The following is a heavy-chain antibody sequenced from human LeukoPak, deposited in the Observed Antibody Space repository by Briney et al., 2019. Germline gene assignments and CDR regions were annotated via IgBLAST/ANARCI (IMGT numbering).Heavy chain of an antibody. CDR1: GGSIYTSSYY. D-gene: IGHD6-13*01. Sequence: SETLSLTCSVSGGSIYTSSYYWVWIRQPPGKGLEWIGSSYYSGSTYYNPTLQSRVTISVDTSKNQFPQQLSSVTAAATAVYYCAIDPSNSLYSSSWQDYWGQGTLVTVSS. J-gene: IGHJ4*02. V-gene: IGHV4-39*06. CDR3: AIDPSNSLYSSSWQDY. CDR2: SYYSGST.